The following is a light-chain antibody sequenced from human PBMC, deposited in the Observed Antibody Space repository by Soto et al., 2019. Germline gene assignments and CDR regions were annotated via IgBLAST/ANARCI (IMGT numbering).Light chain of an antibody. V-gene: IGLV2-14*01. CDR1: SSDVGGYNY. J-gene: IGLJ2*01. CDR3: SSYTSSTTLSVI. Sequence: QSALTQPASVSGSPGQSITISCTGTSSDVGGYNYVSWYQQHPGKAPKLMIYGVTNPPSGFSDRFSGSKSRNTASLTISGLQADDEADYYCSSYTSSTTLSVIFGGGTKLAVL. CDR2: GVT.